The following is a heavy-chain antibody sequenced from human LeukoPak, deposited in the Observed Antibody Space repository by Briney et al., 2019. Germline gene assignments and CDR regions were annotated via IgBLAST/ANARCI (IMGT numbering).Heavy chain of an antibody. V-gene: IGHV4-4*07. CDR3: ARAVPAAGVLGWFDP. CDR2: MYTNGAT. J-gene: IGHJ5*02. D-gene: IGHD2-2*01. CDR1: GDSISNYY. Sequence: SETLSLTCTVSGDSISNYYWSWIRQPAGKGLEWIGRMYTNGATHYNPSLKSRATMSVDTSKNHLSLTLSSVTAADRAVYYCARAVPAAGVLGWFDPWGQGTLVTVSS.